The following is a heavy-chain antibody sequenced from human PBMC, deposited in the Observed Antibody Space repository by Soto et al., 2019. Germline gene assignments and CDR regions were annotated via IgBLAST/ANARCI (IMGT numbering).Heavy chain of an antibody. J-gene: IGHJ4*02. CDR3: AAGGGLPRYY. CDR2: IYHSGST. V-gene: IGHV4-30-2*01. Sequence: QLQLQESGSGLVKPSQTLSLTCAVSGGSISSGGYSWSWIRQPPGKGLEWIGYIYHSGSTYYNPSPKSRVPISVARSKNQFSLKLSSVTAADTAVYYCAAGGGLPRYYWGQGTLVTVSS. D-gene: IGHD5-12*01. CDR1: GGSISSGGYS.